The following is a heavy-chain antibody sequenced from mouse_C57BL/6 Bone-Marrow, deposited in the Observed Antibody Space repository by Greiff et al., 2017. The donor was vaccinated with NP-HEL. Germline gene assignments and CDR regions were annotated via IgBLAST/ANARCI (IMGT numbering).Heavy chain of an antibody. CDR2: IDPSDSYT. CDR3: ARDDYYAMDY. Sequence: QVQLQQPGAELVMPGASVKLSCKASGYTFTSYWMHWVKQRPGQGLEWIGEIDPSDSYTNYNQKFKGKSTLTVDKSSSTAYMQLSILTSEDSAVYYCARDDYYAMDYWGQGTSVTVSS. V-gene: IGHV1-69*01. J-gene: IGHJ4*01. CDR1: GYTFTSYW.